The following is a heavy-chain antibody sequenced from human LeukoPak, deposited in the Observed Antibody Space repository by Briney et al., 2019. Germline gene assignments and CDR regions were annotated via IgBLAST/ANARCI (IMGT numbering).Heavy chain of an antibody. J-gene: IGHJ4*02. CDR2: IYYSGST. V-gene: IGHV4-39*01. Sequence: PSETLSLTWTVSGGSISSSSYYWGWIRQPPGKGLEWIGSIYYSGSTYYNPSLKSRVTISVDTSKNQFSLKLSSVTAADTAVYYCARGSGYVSLSDQFDYWGQGTLVTVSS. D-gene: IGHD5-12*01. CDR3: ARGSGYVSLSDQFDY. CDR1: GGSISSSSYY.